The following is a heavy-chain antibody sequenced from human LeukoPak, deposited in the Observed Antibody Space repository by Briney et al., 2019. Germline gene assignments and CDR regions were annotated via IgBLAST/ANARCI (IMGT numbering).Heavy chain of an antibody. CDR1: GFIFNNYA. Sequence: GGSLRLSCAGSGFIFNNYAMHWVQQPPGKGLEWVTGISWNSGSIDYADSVKGRFTISRDNAKNSLYLQMNSLRAEDTAVYYCAKGVDYCSGGSCPADYWGPGTLVTVSS. V-gene: IGHV3-9*01. J-gene: IGHJ4*02. D-gene: IGHD2-15*01. CDR2: ISWNSGSI. CDR3: AKGVDYCSGGSCPADY.